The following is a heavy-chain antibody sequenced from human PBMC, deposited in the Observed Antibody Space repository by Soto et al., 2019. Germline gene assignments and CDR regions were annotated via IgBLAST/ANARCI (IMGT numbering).Heavy chain of an antibody. V-gene: IGHV4-61*01. CDR2: VYFSGTS. Sequence: QVQLQESGPGLVKPSETLSLTCTVSRGSVSSGSYYWSWIRQPPGKRLEWIGYVYFSGTSDYNPSLKSRVTISLDTSKNQLSLKLRSVTAADAAVYYCARDATITWGGWFDPWGQGTLVTVSS. J-gene: IGHJ5*02. CDR1: RGSVSSGSYY. CDR3: ARDATITWGGWFDP. D-gene: IGHD3-16*01.